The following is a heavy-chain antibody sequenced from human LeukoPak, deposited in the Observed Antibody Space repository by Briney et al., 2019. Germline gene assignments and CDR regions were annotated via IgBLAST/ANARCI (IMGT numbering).Heavy chain of an antibody. CDR1: GFTFSSYA. D-gene: IGHD4-17*01. J-gene: IGHJ6*02. Sequence: GGALRLSCAASGFTFSSYAMHWVRQAPGKGPEWVAVISYDGSNKYYADSVKGRFTISRDNSKNTLYLQMNSLRVEDTAVYYCARDPRTTGKSNYGMDVWGQGTTVTVSS. V-gene: IGHV3-30-3*01. CDR2: ISYDGSNK. CDR3: ARDPRTTGKSNYGMDV.